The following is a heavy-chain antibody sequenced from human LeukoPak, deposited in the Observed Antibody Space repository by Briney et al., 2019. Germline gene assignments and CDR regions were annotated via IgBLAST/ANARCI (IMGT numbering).Heavy chain of an antibody. V-gene: IGHV4-59*01. CDR1: GGSISSYY. Sequence: PSETLSLTCTVSGGSISSYYWSWIRQPPGKGLEWIGYIYYSGSTNYNPSLKSRVTISVDTSKNQFSLKLSSVTAAVTAVYYCARDSDYYYGMDVWGKGTTVTVSS. CDR2: IYYSGST. J-gene: IGHJ6*04. CDR3: ARDSDYYYGMDV.